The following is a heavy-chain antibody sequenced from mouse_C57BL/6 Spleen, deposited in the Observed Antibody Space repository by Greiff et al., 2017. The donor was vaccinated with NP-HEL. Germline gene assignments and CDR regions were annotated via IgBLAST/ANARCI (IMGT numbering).Heavy chain of an antibody. D-gene: IGHD2-2*01. V-gene: IGHV1-26*01. J-gene: IGHJ2*01. CDR3: AREAYGYDGDYFDY. CDR1: GYTFTDYY. Sequence: VQLQQSGPELVKPGASVKISCKASGYTFTDYYMNWVKQSHGKSLEWIGDINPNNGGTSYNQKFKGKATLTVDKSSSTAYMELRSLTSEDSAVYYCAREAYGYDGDYFDYWGQGTTLTVSS. CDR2: INPNNGGT.